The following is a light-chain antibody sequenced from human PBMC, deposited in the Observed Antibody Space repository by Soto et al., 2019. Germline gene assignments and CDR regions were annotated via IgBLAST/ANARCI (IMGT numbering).Light chain of an antibody. Sequence: QSVLTQPASVSGSPGQSITISCTGTSSDTAGYNYVSWYQQHPGKSPKLMIYEVSNRPSGVSNRFSGSQSGNTASLTISGRQAEDEANYYCSSYTTSNTPLYVCGTGTKLTVL. CDR2: EVS. CDR1: SSDTAGYNY. V-gene: IGLV2-14*01. CDR3: SSYTTSNTPLYV. J-gene: IGLJ1*01.